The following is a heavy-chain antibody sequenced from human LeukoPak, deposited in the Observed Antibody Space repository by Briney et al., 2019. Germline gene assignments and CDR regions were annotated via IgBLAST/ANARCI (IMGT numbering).Heavy chain of an antibody. J-gene: IGHJ4*02. D-gene: IGHD3-10*01. Sequence: SETLSLTCAVYGGSFSGYYWSWIRQPPGKGLEWIGEINHSGSTNYNPSLKSRVTISVDTSKNQFSLKLGSVTAADTAVYYCARHAMYYYGSGSYRGYQRFDYWGQGTLVTVSS. CDR2: INHSGST. CDR3: ARHAMYYYGSGSYRGYQRFDY. CDR1: GGSFSGYY. V-gene: IGHV4-34*01.